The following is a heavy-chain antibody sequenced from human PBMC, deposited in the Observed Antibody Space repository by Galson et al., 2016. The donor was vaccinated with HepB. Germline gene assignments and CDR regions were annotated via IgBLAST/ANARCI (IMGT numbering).Heavy chain of an antibody. CDR1: GFSFSTYG. CDR3: ARAPIVVVTAGIDF. J-gene: IGHJ4*02. V-gene: IGHV3-48*04. D-gene: IGHD2-21*02. CDR2: ISGSRNTI. Sequence: SLRLSCAASGFSFSTYGMNWARQAPGMGLEWVSFISGSRNTIHYADSVKGRFTISRDNAKKSLYLQMNSLRAEDTAVYYCARAPIVVVTAGIDFWGQGTLVIVSS.